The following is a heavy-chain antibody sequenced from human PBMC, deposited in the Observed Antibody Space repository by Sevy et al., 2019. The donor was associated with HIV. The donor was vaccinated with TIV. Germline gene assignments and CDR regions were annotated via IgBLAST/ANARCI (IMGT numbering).Heavy chain of an antibody. CDR2: MNPESGDT. CDR1: GYTFTNYD. Sequence: ASVKVSCKASGYTFTNYDINWVRQATGHGLEWMGRMNPESGDTGYAQKFQGRVTMTRDTSISTAYMELNSLRSEDSAVYYCTGGRPLLYMSSSRPFDYWGQGTLVTVSS. D-gene: IGHD1-26*01. CDR3: TGGRPLLYMSSSRPFDY. V-gene: IGHV1-8*02. J-gene: IGHJ4*02.